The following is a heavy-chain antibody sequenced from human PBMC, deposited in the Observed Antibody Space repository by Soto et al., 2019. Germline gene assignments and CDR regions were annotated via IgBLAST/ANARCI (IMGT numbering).Heavy chain of an antibody. J-gene: IGHJ4*02. D-gene: IGHD3-9*01. CDR3: ARTLRSYDLLTGYYPPYFDF. CDR2: IYWNDDK. V-gene: IGHV2-5*01. Sequence: GSGPTLVNPTQTLTLTCTFSGFSLRTSGVGVSWIRQPPGKALEWLALIYWNDDKHYSPSLRSTLTVTKDTSKDQVVLTMTNMDPVDTATYYCARTLRSYDLLTGYYPPYFDFWGLGRLVTVS. CDR1: GFSLRTSGVG.